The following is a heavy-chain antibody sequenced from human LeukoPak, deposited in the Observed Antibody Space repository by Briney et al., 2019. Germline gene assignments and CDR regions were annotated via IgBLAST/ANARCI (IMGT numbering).Heavy chain of an antibody. CDR3: ARGLQEYTYGFDY. V-gene: IGHV3-23*01. CDR1: GSTFSSYA. Sequence: GGSLRLSCAASGSTFSSYAMTWVRQAPGKGLEWVSAISGSGGTTYYADSVKGRFTISRDNSWNTLYLQRNSLRADDTAVYYCARGLQEYTYGFDYWGQGALVTVSS. CDR2: ISGSGGTT. J-gene: IGHJ4*02. D-gene: IGHD5-18*01.